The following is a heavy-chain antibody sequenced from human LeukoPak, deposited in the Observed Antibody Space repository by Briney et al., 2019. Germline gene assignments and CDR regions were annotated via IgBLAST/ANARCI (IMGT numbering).Heavy chain of an antibody. Sequence: SGPTLVKPTQTLTLTCTFSGFSLSTSGVGVGWIRQPPGKALEWLALIYWDDDKRYSPSLNSRLTITKDTSKNQVVLTMTNMDPVDTATYYCALSLGATTVREFDYWGQGTLVTVSS. CDR1: GFSLSTSGVG. D-gene: IGHD1-26*01. CDR2: IYWDDDK. V-gene: IGHV2-5*02. J-gene: IGHJ4*02. CDR3: ALSLGATTVREFDY.